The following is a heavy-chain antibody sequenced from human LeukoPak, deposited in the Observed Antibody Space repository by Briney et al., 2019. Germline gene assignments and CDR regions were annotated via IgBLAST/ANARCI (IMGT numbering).Heavy chain of an antibody. Sequence: SETLSLTCTVSGGSISSYYWSWIRQPPGKGLEWIGYIYYSGSTNYNPSLKSRVTISVDTSKNQFSLKLSSVTAADTAVYYCAREVVGADYYYGMDVWGQGTTVTGSS. V-gene: IGHV4-59*01. J-gene: IGHJ6*02. D-gene: IGHD1-26*01. CDR1: GGSISSYY. CDR3: AREVVGADYYYGMDV. CDR2: IYYSGST.